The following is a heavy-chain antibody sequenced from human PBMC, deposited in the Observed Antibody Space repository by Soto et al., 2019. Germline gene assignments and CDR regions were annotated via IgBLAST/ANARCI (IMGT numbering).Heavy chain of an antibody. J-gene: IGHJ6*02. D-gene: IGHD3-22*01. Sequence: QVQLQQWGAGLLKPSETLSLTCAVYGGSFSGYYWSWIRQPPGKGLEWIGEINHSGNTNYNPSLXSRVTISVHTPXTXLXXNLSSVTAADTAVYYCARHNSDGSGFYYYYYGMDVWGQGTTVTVSS. CDR3: ARHNSDGSGFYYYYYGMDV. CDR2: INHSGNT. CDR1: GGSFSGYY. V-gene: IGHV4-34*01.